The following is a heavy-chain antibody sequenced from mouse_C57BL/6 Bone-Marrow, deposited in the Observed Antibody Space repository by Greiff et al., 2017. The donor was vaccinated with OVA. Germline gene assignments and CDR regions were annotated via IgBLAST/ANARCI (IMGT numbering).Heavy chain of an antibody. D-gene: IGHD1-1*01. CDR1: GYAFSSSW. V-gene: IGHV1-82*01. J-gene: IGHJ1*03. CDR3: ARAITTVVATQYFDV. Sequence: QVQLKQSGPELVKPGASVKISCKASGYAFSSSWMNWVKQRPGKGLEWIGRIYPGDGDTNYNGKFKGKATLTADKSSSTAYMQLSRLTSEDSAVYFCARAITTVVATQYFDVWGTGTTVTVSS. CDR2: IYPGDGDT.